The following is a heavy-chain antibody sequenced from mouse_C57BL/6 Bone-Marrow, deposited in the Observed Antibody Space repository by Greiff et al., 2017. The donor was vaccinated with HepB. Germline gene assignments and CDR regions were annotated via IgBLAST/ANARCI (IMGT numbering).Heavy chain of an antibody. CDR1: GFTFSDYG. Sequence: EVKLVESGGGLVKPGGSLKLSCAASGFTFSDYGMHWVRQAPEKGLEWVAYISSGSSTIYYADTVKGRFTISRDNAKNTLFLQMTSLRSEDTAMYYCARLNYGSSYWYFDVWGTGTTVTVSS. CDR3: ARLNYGSSYWYFDV. CDR2: ISSGSSTI. D-gene: IGHD1-1*01. V-gene: IGHV5-17*01. J-gene: IGHJ1*03.